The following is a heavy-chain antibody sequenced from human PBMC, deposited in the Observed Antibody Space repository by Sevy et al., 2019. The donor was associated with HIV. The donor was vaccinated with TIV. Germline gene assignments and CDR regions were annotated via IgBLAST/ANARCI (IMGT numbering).Heavy chain of an antibody. CDR1: GYTFTGYY. CDR3: VRDLVYCSSTSCPLYYYGMDV. V-gene: IGHV1-2*02. J-gene: IGHJ6*02. D-gene: IGHD2-2*01. Sequence: ASVKVSCKASGYTFTGYYMHWVRQAPGQGLEWMGWINPNSGGTNYAQKFQGRVTMTRDTSISTAYMELSRLRSDDTAVYYCVRDLVYCSSTSCPLYYYGMDVWGQGTTVTVSS. CDR2: INPNSGGT.